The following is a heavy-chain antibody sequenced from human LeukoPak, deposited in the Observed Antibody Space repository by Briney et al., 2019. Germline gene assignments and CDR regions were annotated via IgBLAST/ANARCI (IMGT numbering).Heavy chain of an antibody. CDR2: ITADGAGA. CDR3: ARGVEPLAANTLAY. J-gene: IGHJ4*02. Sequence: GGSLRLSCTASGFTFSSYAMTWVRQAPGKGLEWVSGITADGAGAYYADSVKGRFTISRDNSMNTLFLEMDSLSPDDTAVYYCARGVEPLAANTLAYWGQGALVTVSS. V-gene: IGHV3-23*01. D-gene: IGHD1-14*01. CDR1: GFTFSSYA.